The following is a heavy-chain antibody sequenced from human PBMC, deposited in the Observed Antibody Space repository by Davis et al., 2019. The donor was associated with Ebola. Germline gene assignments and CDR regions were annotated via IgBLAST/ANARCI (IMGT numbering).Heavy chain of an antibody. V-gene: IGHV4-59*12. CDR1: GGFISSYY. CDR3: AREVVATNSRDFDY. CDR2: IYYSGST. D-gene: IGHD5-12*01. Sequence: MPSETLSLTCTVSGGFISSYYWSWIRQHPGKGLEWIGYIYYSGSTYYNPSLKSRVTISVDTSKNQFSLKLSSVTAADTAVYYCAREVVATNSRDFDYWGQGTLVTVSS. J-gene: IGHJ4*02.